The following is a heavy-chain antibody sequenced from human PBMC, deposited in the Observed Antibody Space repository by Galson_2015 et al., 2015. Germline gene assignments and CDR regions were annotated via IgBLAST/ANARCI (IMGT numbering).Heavy chain of an antibody. CDR3: ASGLWFRQSLLSALDY. J-gene: IGHJ4*02. V-gene: IGHV1-24*01. CDR1: GYTLIELS. D-gene: IGHD3-10*01. Sequence: SVKVSCKVSGYTLIELSMHWVRQAPGKGLEWMGGFDPKDGETIYAQKFPGRVTMTEDTSTGTAYMELSSLRSEDTAVYYCASGLWFRQSLLSALDYWGQGTLVTVSS. CDR2: FDPKDGET.